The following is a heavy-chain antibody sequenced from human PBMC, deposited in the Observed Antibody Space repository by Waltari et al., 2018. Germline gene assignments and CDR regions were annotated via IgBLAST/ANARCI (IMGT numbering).Heavy chain of an antibody. D-gene: IGHD6-19*01. V-gene: IGHV1-69-2*01. J-gene: IGHJ5*02. CDR2: VDPEDGET. CDR3: ARDSDSSGWYHPRS. CDR1: GYTFTDYY. Sequence: EVQLVQSGAEVKKPGATVKISCKASGYTFTDYYMHWVQQAPGKGLEWMGRVDPEDGETIYAEKFQGRVTITADTSTDTAYMELSSLRSEDTAVYYCARDSDSSGWYHPRSWGQGTLVTVSS.